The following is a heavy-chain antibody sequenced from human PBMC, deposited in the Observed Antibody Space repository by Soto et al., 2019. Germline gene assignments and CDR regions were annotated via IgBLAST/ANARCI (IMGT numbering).Heavy chain of an antibody. Sequence: QVQLVQSGAEVKKPGSSVKVSCKASGGTFSSYAISWVRQAPGQGLEWMGGIIPIYDTADYAQKFQGRVTITADESTNTAYIELSSLRSEDTAVYYCAGHRSGGAGYYYGMDVWGQGTTVTVSS. CDR2: IIPIYDTA. CDR1: GGTFSSYA. CDR3: AGHRSGGAGYYYGMDV. J-gene: IGHJ6*02. V-gene: IGHV1-69*12. D-gene: IGHD6-19*01.